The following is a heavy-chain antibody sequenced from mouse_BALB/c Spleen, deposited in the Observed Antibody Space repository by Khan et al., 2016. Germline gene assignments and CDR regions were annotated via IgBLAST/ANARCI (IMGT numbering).Heavy chain of an antibody. D-gene: IGHD2-13*01. Sequence: VQLKQSGAELVKPGASVKLSCTASGFNIKDTYMHWVKQRPEQGLEWLGRIDPANGNTKYDQKFQGKATITADTSSNTAYLELSSLTSEDTAVXYFARSNYGDYDGGYTMDYWGQGASVTVSS. CDR2: IDPANGNT. J-gene: IGHJ4*01. CDR1: GFNIKDTY. CDR3: ARSNYGDYDGGYTMDY. V-gene: IGHV14-3*02.